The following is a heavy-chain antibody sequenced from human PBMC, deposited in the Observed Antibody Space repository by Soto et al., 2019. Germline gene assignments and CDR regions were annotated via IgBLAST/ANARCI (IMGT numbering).Heavy chain of an antibody. CDR3: ARDKPGYCSGGSCYDPYFDY. Sequence: ASVKVSCKASGYTFTSYYMHWVRQAPGQGLEWMGWINPNSGGTNYAQKFQGWVTMTRDTSISTAYMELSRLRSDDTAVYYCARDKPGYCSGGSCYDPYFDYWGQGTLVTVSS. CDR1: GYTFTSYY. CDR2: INPNSGGT. V-gene: IGHV1-2*04. J-gene: IGHJ4*02. D-gene: IGHD2-15*01.